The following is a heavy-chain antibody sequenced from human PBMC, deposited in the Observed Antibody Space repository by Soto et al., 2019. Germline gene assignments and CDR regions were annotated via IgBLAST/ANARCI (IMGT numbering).Heavy chain of an antibody. D-gene: IGHD6-13*01. CDR1: GYTFTSYD. J-gene: IGHJ6*02. CDR3: ARRMGSSWSLGMDV. CDR2: MNPNSGNT. Sequence: QVQLVQSGAEVKKPGASVKVSCKASGYTFTSYDINWVRQATGQGLEWMGWMNPNSGNTGYAQKFQGRVTMTRNTSISTAYMELSSLRSEDTAVYYGARRMGSSWSLGMDVWGQGTTVTVSS. V-gene: IGHV1-8*01.